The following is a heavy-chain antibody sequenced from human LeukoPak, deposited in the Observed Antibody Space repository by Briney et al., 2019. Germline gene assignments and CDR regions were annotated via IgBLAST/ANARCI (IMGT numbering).Heavy chain of an antibody. Sequence: SETLSLTCTVSGASIRNDYWSWIRQSPGKGLEWIGYIYYSGSTNYNPSLESRVAMSVDTSKNQFSLRLSSVTAADTAVYYCARRYSSSWYVGFFDPWGQGTLVTVSS. CDR3: ARRYSSSWYVGFFDP. CDR1: GASIRNDY. D-gene: IGHD6-13*01. CDR2: IYYSGST. V-gene: IGHV4-59*08. J-gene: IGHJ5*02.